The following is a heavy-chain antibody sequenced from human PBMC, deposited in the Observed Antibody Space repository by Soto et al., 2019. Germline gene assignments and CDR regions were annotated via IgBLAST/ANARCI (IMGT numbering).Heavy chain of an antibody. J-gene: IGHJ3*02. CDR2: ISSDGKNN. Sequence: GSVRLSGAASGLTFSSYAMDWVRQAPGTGPEWVAVISSDGKNNTSADSVKRRFTISSDNSKNTLYLQMNSLRAEDAAVYYCARPFDCLKTSCFRPFDIWGQGTMVTVSS. CDR3: ARPFDCLKTSCFRPFDI. V-gene: IGHV3-30*04. D-gene: IGHD2-21*01. CDR1: GLTFSSYA.